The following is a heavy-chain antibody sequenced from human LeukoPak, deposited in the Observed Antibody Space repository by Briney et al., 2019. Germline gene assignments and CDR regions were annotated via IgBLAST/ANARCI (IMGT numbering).Heavy chain of an antibody. V-gene: IGHV4-30-2*01. J-gene: IGHJ4*02. CDR1: GGSISSGGYS. Sequence: PSRTLSLTCAVSGGSISSGGYSWSWIRQPPGKGLEWIGYIYHSGSTYYNPSLKSRVTISVDRSKNQFSLKLSSVTAADTAVYFCARHLDLSYFDYWGQGTLVTVSS. CDR3: ARHLDLSYFDY. CDR2: IYHSGST.